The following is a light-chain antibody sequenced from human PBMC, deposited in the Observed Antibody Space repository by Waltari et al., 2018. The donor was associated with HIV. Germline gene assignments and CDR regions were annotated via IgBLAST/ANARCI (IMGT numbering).Light chain of an antibody. J-gene: IGLJ1*01. CDR3: SSYAGNNNYV. V-gene: IGLV2-8*01. Sequence: QPALTQPPSASGSPGQSVTISCTGTSRDIGTYTYVSWYQQHPGRAPNLLIYEVNKRFSGSKSANTASLTVSGLQVADEADYYCSSYAGNNNYVFGTGTRVTVL. CDR2: EVN. CDR1: SRDIGTYTY.